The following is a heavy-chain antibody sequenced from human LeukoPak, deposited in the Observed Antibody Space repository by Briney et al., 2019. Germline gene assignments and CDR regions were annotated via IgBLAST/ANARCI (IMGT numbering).Heavy chain of an antibody. CDR1: GVTVSSNY. CDR3: ARDRWLVSNYYYYSMDV. Sequence: PGGSLRLSCAASGVTVSSNYMSWVRQAPGKGLEWVSDIYSGGSTYYADSVKGRFTISRDNSKNTLYLQMNSLRAEDTAVYYCARDRWLVSNYYYYSMDVWGQGTTVTVSS. D-gene: IGHD6-19*01. J-gene: IGHJ6*02. V-gene: IGHV3-66*01. CDR2: IYSGGST.